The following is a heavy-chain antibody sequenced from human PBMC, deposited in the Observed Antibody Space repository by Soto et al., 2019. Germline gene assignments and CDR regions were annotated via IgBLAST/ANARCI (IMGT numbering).Heavy chain of an antibody. V-gene: IGHV5-10-1*01. J-gene: IGHJ5*02. CDR1: GYSFPSYW. D-gene: IGHD6-6*01. CDR3: ARHGQLALFDQ. CDR2: IDPSDSYI. Sequence: GESLKISCQGSGYSFPSYWISWVRQMPGKGLQWMGRIDPSDSYINYSPSFEGHVNISIDKSIDTAYLQWSSLKASDTAIYYCARHGQLALFDQWGQGTLVTVSS.